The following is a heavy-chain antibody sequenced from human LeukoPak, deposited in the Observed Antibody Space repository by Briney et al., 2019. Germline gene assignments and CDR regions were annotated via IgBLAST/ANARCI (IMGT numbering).Heavy chain of an antibody. D-gene: IGHD6-13*01. V-gene: IGHV3-20*04. CDR2: INWNGGST. CDR1: GFTFDDYG. J-gene: IGHJ4*02. Sequence: GGSLRLSCAASGFTFDDYGMSWVRQAPGKRLEWVSGINWNGGSTGYADSVKGRFTISRDNAKNSLYLQMNSLRAEDTAVYYCARDPYSSSSGSGDYWGQGTLVTVSS. CDR3: ARDPYSSSSGSGDY.